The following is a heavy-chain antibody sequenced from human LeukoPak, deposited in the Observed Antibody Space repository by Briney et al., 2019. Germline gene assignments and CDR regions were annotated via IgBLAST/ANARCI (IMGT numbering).Heavy chain of an antibody. V-gene: IGHV3-30-3*01. Sequence: PGGSLRLSCAASGFTFSSYAMHWVRQAPGKGLEWVAVISYDGSNKYYADSVKGRFTISRDNSKNTLYLQMNNLRAEDTAVYYCARGVGYADYPFDYWGQGTLVTVSA. J-gene: IGHJ4*02. CDR2: ISYDGSNK. CDR1: GFTFSSYA. CDR3: ARGVGYADYPFDY. D-gene: IGHD4-17*01.